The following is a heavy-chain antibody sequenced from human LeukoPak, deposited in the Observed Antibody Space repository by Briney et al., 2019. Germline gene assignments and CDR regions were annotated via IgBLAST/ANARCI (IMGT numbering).Heavy chain of an antibody. V-gene: IGHV4-31*03. CDR2: IYYSGST. D-gene: IGHD2-2*01. CDR1: GGSISSGGYY. J-gene: IGHJ5*02. CDR3: ARDIVVVPAASRFDP. Sequence: PSQTLSLTCTVSGGSISSGGYYWSWIRQHPGKGLEWIGYIYYSGSTYYNPSIKSRVTISVDTSKNQFSLKLSSVTAAETAVYYCARDIVVVPAASRFDPWGQGTLVTVSS.